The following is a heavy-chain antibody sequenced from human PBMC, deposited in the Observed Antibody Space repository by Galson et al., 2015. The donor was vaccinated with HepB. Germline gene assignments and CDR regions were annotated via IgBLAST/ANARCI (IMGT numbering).Heavy chain of an antibody. D-gene: IGHD2-21*02. CDR2: ISDSGGST. Sequence: SLRLSCAASGFTFSSYAMSWVRQAPGKGLEWVSSISDSGGSTYYADSVKGRFTISRDNSKNTLYLQMNSLRAEDTAVYYCTRERVEWFGYGGDSYPGYYYYAMDVWGQGTTVTVSS. V-gene: IGHV3-23*01. CDR1: GFTFSSYA. J-gene: IGHJ6*02. CDR3: TRERVEWFGYGGDSYPGYYYYAMDV.